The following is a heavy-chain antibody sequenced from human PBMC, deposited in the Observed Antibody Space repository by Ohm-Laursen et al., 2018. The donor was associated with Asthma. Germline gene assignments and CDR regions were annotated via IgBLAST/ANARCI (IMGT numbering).Heavy chain of an antibody. CDR2: ISPSGGTT. CDR3: ARGSGTYFDY. Sequence: ASVKVSCKTSGYPFTTYYINWVHQAPGQGLEWMGIISPSGGTTVYSQKFQGRVTMTRDTSTSTVYMELSSLRSEDTAVYYCARGSGTYFDYWGQGTLVTVSS. D-gene: IGHD1-26*01. CDR1: GYPFTTYY. J-gene: IGHJ4*02. V-gene: IGHV1-46*01.